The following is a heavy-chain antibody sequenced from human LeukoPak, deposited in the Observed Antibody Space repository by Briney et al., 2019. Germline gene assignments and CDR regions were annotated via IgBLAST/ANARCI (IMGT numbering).Heavy chain of an antibody. Sequence: GESLKISCKGSGYSFTSYWVGWVRQMPGKGLEWMGTIYPGDSDTRYSPSFQGQVTISADKSISTAYLQWSSLKASDTAMYYCARLDYYDSSGPSYFDYWGQGTLVTVSS. CDR2: IYPGDSDT. J-gene: IGHJ4*02. CDR3: ARLDYYDSSGPSYFDY. D-gene: IGHD3-22*01. V-gene: IGHV5-51*01. CDR1: GYSFTSYW.